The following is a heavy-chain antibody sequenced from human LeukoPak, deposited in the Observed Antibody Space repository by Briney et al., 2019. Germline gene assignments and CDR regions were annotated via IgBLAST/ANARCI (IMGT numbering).Heavy chain of an antibody. J-gene: IGHJ4*02. D-gene: IGHD2-15*01. Sequence: ASVKVSCKASGNTFTNYYMHWVRQAPGQGLEWMGIINPSAGTTTYAQKFQGRVTMTRDTSTSTDYLELSSLRSEDTAVYYCARDRGGYCSGGSCHTFSSGYYQPFDYWGQGTLVTVSS. CDR2: INPSAGTT. CDR3: ARDRGGYCSGGSCHTFSSGYYQPFDY. CDR1: GNTFTNYY. V-gene: IGHV1-46*01.